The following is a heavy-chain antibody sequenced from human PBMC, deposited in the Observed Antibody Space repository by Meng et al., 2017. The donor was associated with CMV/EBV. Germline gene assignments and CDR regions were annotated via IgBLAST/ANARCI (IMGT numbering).Heavy chain of an antibody. CDR1: GFTFISYE. J-gene: IGHJ6*02. V-gene: IGHV3-48*03. CDR2: ISSSVSTI. Sequence: GGSLRLSCAASGFTFISYEMNWVRQAPGKGLEWVSYISSSVSTIYYADSVKGRFTISRDNAKNSLYLQMNRLRAEDTAVYYCARDPSIVVVPAAKYYYGMDVWGQGTTVTVSS. CDR3: ARDPSIVVVPAAKYYYGMDV. D-gene: IGHD2-2*01.